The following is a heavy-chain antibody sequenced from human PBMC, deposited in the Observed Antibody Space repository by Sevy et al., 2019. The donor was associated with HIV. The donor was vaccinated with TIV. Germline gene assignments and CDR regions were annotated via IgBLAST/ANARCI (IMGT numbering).Heavy chain of an antibody. J-gene: IGHJ3*02. Sequence: GGSLRLSCAASGFTFDDYAMSWVRQAPGKGLEWVSGINWSGSNTGYADSVKGRFTISRDSAKPSLYLQMNSLGTEDTALYYCARNTYYYDTTGFGAFDIWGQGTMVTVSS. CDR2: INWSGSNT. V-gene: IGHV3-20*04. CDR1: GFTFDDYA. CDR3: ARNTYYYDTTGFGAFDI. D-gene: IGHD3-22*01.